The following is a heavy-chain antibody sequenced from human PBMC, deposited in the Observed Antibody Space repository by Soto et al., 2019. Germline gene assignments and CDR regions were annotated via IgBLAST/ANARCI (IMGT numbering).Heavy chain of an antibody. CDR1: GGSISSSSYY. CDR2: IYYSGST. V-gene: IGHV4-39*01. CDR3: ARHTGSGSTSYQIIFNGNWFDP. Sequence: PSETLSLTCTVSGGSISSSSYYWGWIRQPPGKGLEWIGSIYYSGSTYYNPSLKSRVTISVDTSKNQFSLKLSSVTAADTAVYYCARHTGSGSTSYQIIFNGNWFDPWGQGTLVTVSS. D-gene: IGHD2-2*01. J-gene: IGHJ5*02.